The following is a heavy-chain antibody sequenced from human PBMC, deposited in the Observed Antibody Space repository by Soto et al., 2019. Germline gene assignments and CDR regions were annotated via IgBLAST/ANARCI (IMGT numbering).Heavy chain of an antibody. CDR3: ARGTDYYYYGMDV. J-gene: IGHJ6*02. D-gene: IGHD1-1*01. CDR1: GGTFSSYT. V-gene: IGHV1-69*02. CDR2: IIPILGIA. Sequence: QVQLVQSGAEVKKPGSSVKVSCKASGGTFSSYTISWVRQAPGQGLEWMGRIIPILGIANYAQKFQGRVTITADKSTSTAYMELSSLRSEDTAVYYCARGTDYYYYGMDVWGQGTTVTVSS.